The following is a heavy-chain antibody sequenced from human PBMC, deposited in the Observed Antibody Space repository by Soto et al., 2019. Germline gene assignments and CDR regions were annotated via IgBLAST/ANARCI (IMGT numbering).Heavy chain of an antibody. CDR3: ARGDPLTVYSSSRGY. J-gene: IGHJ4*02. Sequence: EVQLVESGGGLVKPGGSLRLSCAASGFTFSSYSMNWVRQAPGKGLEWVSSISSSSSYIYYADSVKGRFTISRDNAKNSLYLKMNSLRAEDTAVYYCARGDPLTVYSSSRGYWGQGTLVTVSS. CDR1: GFTFSSYS. CDR2: ISSSSSYI. V-gene: IGHV3-21*01. D-gene: IGHD6-13*01.